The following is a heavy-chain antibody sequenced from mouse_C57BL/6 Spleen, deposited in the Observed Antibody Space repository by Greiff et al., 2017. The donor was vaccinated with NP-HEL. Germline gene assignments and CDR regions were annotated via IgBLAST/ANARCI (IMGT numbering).Heavy chain of an antibody. Sequence: QVQLQQPGAELVKPGTSVKMSCKASGYTFTNYWIGWAKQRPGHGLEWIGDIYPGGGYTNYNEKFKGKATLTADKSSSTAYMQFSSLTSEDSAIYYCARGYGSSYDYAMDYWGQGTSVTVSS. V-gene: IGHV1-63*01. CDR3: ARGYGSSYDYAMDY. J-gene: IGHJ4*01. D-gene: IGHD1-1*01. CDR2: IYPGGGYT. CDR1: GYTFTNYW.